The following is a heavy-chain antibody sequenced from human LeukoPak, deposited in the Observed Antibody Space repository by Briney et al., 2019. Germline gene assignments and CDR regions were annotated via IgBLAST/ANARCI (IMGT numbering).Heavy chain of an antibody. CDR1: GYTFTSYD. Sequence: VASVKVSCKASGYTFTSYDINWVRQATGQGLEWMGWMNPNSDNTGYAQKFQGRVTITRNTSISTAYMELSSLRSEDTAVYYCARDRRARGLWFGEARGYWGQGTQVTVSS. J-gene: IGHJ4*02. CDR3: ARDRRARGLWFGEARGY. CDR2: MNPNSDNT. D-gene: IGHD3-10*01. V-gene: IGHV1-8*03.